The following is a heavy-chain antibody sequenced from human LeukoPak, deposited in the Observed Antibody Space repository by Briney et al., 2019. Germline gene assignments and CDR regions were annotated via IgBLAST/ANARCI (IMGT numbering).Heavy chain of an antibody. J-gene: IGHJ4*02. CDR3: ARESAGVFDY. V-gene: IGHV4-39*07. Sequence: SETLSLTCTVSGGSISSSSYYWGWIRQPPGKGLEWIGSIYHSGSTYYNPSLKSRVTISVDTSKNQFSLKLSSVTAAGTAVYYCARESAGVFDYWGQGTLVTVSS. CDR1: GGSISSSSYY. CDR2: IYHSGST.